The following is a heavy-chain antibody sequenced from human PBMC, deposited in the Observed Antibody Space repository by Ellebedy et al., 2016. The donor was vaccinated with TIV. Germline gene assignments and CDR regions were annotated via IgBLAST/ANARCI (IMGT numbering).Heavy chain of an antibody. J-gene: IGHJ4*02. V-gene: IGHV3-23*01. CDR1: GFTFSSYA. Sequence: GESLKISCAASGFTFSSYAMSWVRQAPGKGLEWVSAISGSGGSTFYADSVKGRFTISRDNSKNTLYLQMNSLRAEDTAVYYCAKVLERYDSIGYSSDFDYWGQGTLVTVSS. D-gene: IGHD3-22*01. CDR2: ISGSGGST. CDR3: AKVLERYDSIGYSSDFDY.